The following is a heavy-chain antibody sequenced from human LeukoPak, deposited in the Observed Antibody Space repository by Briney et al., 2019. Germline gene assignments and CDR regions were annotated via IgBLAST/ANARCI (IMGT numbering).Heavy chain of an antibody. V-gene: IGHV3-48*04. CDR2: ISSSSSII. J-gene: IGHJ4*02. CDR3: ARDGYYYASSGYRGYFDY. Sequence: GGSLRLSCAASGFTFSSYSMNWVRQAPGKGLEGVSYISSSSSIIYHADSVKGRFTISRDNAKNSLYLQMNSLRAEDTAVYYCARDGYYYASSGYRGYFDYWGQGTLVTVSS. CDR1: GFTFSSYS. D-gene: IGHD3-22*01.